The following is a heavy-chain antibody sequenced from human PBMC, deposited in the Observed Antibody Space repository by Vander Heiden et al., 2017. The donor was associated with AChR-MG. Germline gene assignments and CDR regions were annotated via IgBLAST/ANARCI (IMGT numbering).Heavy chain of an antibody. CDR3: ARELTGSFYFDF. V-gene: IGHV1-46*03. CDR2: INPSLDST. Sequence: QVQLVQSGAEVKKPGASLKVSCKTSGFTFTNSHMPRVRQAPGQGLEWVGTINPSLDSTHYAQKFQGRVRMTRDTSTKTVYMDMTSLRPEDTAVYFCARELTGSFYFDFWGQGSLVTVSS. J-gene: IGHJ4*02. D-gene: IGHD1-26*01. CDR1: GFTFTNSH.